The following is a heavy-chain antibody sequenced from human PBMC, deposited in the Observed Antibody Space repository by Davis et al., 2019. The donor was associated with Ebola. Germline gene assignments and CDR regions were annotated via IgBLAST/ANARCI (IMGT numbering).Heavy chain of an antibody. CDR1: GYTFTSYY. CDR2: INPSGGST. J-gene: IGHJ4*02. Sequence: ASVKVSCKASGYTFTSYYMHWVXPXXXXXFEWMGIINPSGGSTSYAQKFQGRVTMTRDTSTSTVYMELGSLRSEDTAVYYCARDPRRIAAAGTEFDYWGQGTLVTVSS. D-gene: IGHD6-13*01. CDR3: ARDPRRIAAAGTEFDY. V-gene: IGHV1-46*01.